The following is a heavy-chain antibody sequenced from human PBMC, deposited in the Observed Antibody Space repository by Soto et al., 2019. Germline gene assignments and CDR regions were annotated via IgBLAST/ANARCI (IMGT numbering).Heavy chain of an antibody. J-gene: IGHJ4*02. D-gene: IGHD6-13*01. Sequence: ASVKVSCKASGYTFTGYYMHWVRQAPGQGLEWMGWINPNSGDTNYAQKFQGRVTMTRDTSISTAYMELSRLRADDTAVYYCASDGPSGIAAVGTTFDYWGQGTLVTVS. CDR2: INPNSGDT. CDR3: ASDGPSGIAAVGTTFDY. CDR1: GYTFTGYY. V-gene: IGHV1-2*02.